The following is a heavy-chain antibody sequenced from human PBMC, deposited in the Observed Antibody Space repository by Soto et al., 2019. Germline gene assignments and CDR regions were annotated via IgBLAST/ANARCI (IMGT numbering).Heavy chain of an antibody. V-gene: IGHV1-2*04. D-gene: IGHD6-13*01. CDR2: IIPNSGAT. CDR3: VRETAATYNWFDP. J-gene: IGHJ5*02. CDR1: GYTFTGYY. Sequence: ASVKVSCKASGYTFTGYYLHWVRQAPGQGLEWMGWIIPNSGATNYAQKFQGWVTMTRDMSISTAYMELNRLRSDDTAVYYCVRETAATYNWFDPWGQGTLVTVSS.